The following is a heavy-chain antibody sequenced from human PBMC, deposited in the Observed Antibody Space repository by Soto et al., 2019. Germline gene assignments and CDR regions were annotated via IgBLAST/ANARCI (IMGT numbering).Heavy chain of an antibody. CDR2: INHSGST. V-gene: IGHV4-34*01. D-gene: IGHD4-17*01. Sequence: QAQLQQWGAGLLKPSETLSLTCAVYGGSFSGYYWSWIRQPPGKGLEWIGEINHSGSTNYNPSLKSRVTISVDTSKNQFSLKLSSVTAADTAVYYCASRDGDYGVDYWGQGTLVTVSS. CDR3: ASRDGDYGVDY. J-gene: IGHJ4*02. CDR1: GGSFSGYY.